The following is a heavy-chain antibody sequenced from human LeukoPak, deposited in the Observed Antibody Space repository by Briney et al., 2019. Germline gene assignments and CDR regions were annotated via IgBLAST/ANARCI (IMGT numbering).Heavy chain of an antibody. CDR1: RFTFSSYA. CDR2: ISYDGSNK. D-gene: IGHD1-26*01. Sequence: PGRSLRLSCVASRFTFSSYAMHWVRQAPGKGLECVALISYDGSNKYYADSVKGRFTISRDNSKNTLYLQMNSLRAEDTAVYYCARGWSYSAGYIDYWGQGTLVTVSS. CDR3: ARGWSYSAGYIDY. V-gene: IGHV3-30*01. J-gene: IGHJ4*02.